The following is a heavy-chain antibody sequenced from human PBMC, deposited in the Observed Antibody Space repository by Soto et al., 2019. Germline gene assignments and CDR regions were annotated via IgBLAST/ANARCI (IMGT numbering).Heavy chain of an antibody. Sequence: ASVKVSCKASGYTFTSYAMHWVRQAPGQRLEWMGWIIPIFGTANYAQKFQGRVTITADESTSTAYMELSSLRSEDTAVYYCAREQAARNYYYYGMDVWGQGTTVTVSS. D-gene: IGHD6-6*01. CDR2: IIPIFGTA. CDR3: AREQAARNYYYYGMDV. V-gene: IGHV1-69*13. J-gene: IGHJ6*02. CDR1: GYTFTSYA.